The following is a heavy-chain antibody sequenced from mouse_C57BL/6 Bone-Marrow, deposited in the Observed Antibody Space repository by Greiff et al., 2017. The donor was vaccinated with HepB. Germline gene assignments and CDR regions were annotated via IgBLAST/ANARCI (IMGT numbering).Heavy chain of an antibody. D-gene: IGHD1-1*01. CDR2: IDPSDSET. V-gene: IGHV1-52*01. Sequence: QVQLKQPGAELVRPGSSVKLSCKASGYTFTSYWMHWVKQRPIQGLEWIGNIDPSDSETHYNQKFKDKATLTVDKSSSTAYMQLSSLTSEDSAVYYCARCPYYYGSSFWYFDVWGTGTTVTVSS. CDR1: GYTFTSYW. J-gene: IGHJ1*03. CDR3: ARCPYYYGSSFWYFDV.